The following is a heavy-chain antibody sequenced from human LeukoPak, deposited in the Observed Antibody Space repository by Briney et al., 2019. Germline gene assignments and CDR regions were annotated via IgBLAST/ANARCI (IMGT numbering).Heavy chain of an antibody. D-gene: IGHD3-10*01. Sequence: ASVKVSCKASGYTFTSYYMHWVRQAPGQGLEWMGIINPSGGSTSYAQKFQGRVTMTRDTSTSAVYMELSSLRSEDTAVYYCARDSARGYFDYWGQGTLVTVSS. CDR2: INPSGGST. CDR3: ARDSARGYFDY. V-gene: IGHV1-46*01. CDR1: GYTFTSYY. J-gene: IGHJ4*02.